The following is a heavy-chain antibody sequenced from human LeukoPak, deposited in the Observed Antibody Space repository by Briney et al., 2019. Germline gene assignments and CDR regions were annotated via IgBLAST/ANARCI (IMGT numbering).Heavy chain of an antibody. Sequence: PSETLSLTCTVSGGSISSGGYCWSWIRQHPGKGLEWIGYIYYSGSTYYNPSLKSRVTISVDTSKNQFSLKLSSVTAADTAVYYCARGTLYYYDSSGYYVDYWGQGTLVTVSS. V-gene: IGHV4-30-4*08. D-gene: IGHD3-22*01. CDR1: GGSISSGGYC. J-gene: IGHJ4*02. CDR2: IYYSGST. CDR3: ARGTLYYYDSSGYYVDY.